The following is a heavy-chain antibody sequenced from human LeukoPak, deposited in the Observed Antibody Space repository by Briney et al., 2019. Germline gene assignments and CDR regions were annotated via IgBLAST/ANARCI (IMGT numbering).Heavy chain of an antibody. J-gene: IGHJ6*02. CDR3: ARDRVVVTAINYYYYGMDV. CDR1: GYTFTGYC. Sequence: ASVKVSCKASGYTFTGYCMHWVRQAPGQGLEWMGWINPNSGGTNYAQKFQGRVTMTRDTSISTAYMELSRLRSDDTAVYYCARDRVVVTAINYYYYGMDVWGQGTTVTVSS. V-gene: IGHV1-2*02. D-gene: IGHD2-21*02. CDR2: INPNSGGT.